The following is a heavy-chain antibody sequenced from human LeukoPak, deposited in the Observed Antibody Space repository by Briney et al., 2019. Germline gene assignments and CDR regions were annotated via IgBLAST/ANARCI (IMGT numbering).Heavy chain of an antibody. D-gene: IGHD2-2*01. Sequence: SETLSLTCTVSGGSISSSSYYWGWIRQPPGKGLEWIGSIYYSGSTYYNPSLKSRVTISVDTSKNQFSLKLSSVTAADTAVYYCARIYCSSTSCYAPPWGQGTLVTVSS. CDR1: GGSISSSSYY. V-gene: IGHV4-39*07. J-gene: IGHJ5*02. CDR3: ARIYCSSTSCYAPP. CDR2: IYYSGST.